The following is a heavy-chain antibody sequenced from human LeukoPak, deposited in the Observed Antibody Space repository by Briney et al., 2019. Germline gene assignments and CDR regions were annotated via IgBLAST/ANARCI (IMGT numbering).Heavy chain of an antibody. CDR1: GYTFTNYG. CDR2: ISAYNGYT. J-gene: IGHJ6*02. V-gene: IGHV1-18*01. D-gene: IGHD3-10*01. CDR3: VREVTMVRGVITFYHYNGMDV. Sequence: GASVKVSCKASGYTFTNYGISWVRQAPGQGLEWMGWISAYNGYTNYAQIFQGRVTMTTDASTSTAYMELRSLRSDDTAVYYCVREVTMVRGVITFYHYNGMDVWGQGTAVTVSS.